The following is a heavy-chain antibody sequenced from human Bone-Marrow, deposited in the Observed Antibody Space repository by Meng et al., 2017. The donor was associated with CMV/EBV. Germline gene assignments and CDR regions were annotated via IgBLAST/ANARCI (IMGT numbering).Heavy chain of an antibody. CDR1: GFTFSDQY. CDR2: SRVKVNSYPT. V-gene: IGHV3-72*01. Sequence: GESLKISCATSGFTFSDQYMDWVRQASGKGLEWVARSRVKVNSYPTEHAAYVKARFTISRDDLENSLYLQMTSMKTEDTAVYYCARDSMKGADFDYWGQGTLVTVSS. J-gene: IGHJ4*02. CDR3: ARDSMKGADFDY.